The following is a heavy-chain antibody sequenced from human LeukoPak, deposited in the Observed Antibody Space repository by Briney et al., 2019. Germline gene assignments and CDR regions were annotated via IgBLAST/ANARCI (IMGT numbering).Heavy chain of an antibody. CDR1: GYTFTGYY. CDR3: ASNYDILTGFRNWFDP. Sequence: ASVKVSCKASGYTFTGYYMHWVRQAPGQGLEWMGWINPNSGGTNYAQKLQGRVTMTRDTSISTAYMELSRLRSDDTAVYYCASNYDILTGFRNWFDPWGQGTLVTVSS. D-gene: IGHD3-9*01. J-gene: IGHJ5*02. V-gene: IGHV1-2*02. CDR2: INPNSGGT.